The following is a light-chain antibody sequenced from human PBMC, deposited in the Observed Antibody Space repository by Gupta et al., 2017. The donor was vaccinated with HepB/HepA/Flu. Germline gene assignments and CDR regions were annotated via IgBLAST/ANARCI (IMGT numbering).Light chain of an antibody. J-gene: IGKJ4*01. Sequence: DIHLTQSPSFLSASVGDRVTITCRASQGISSSLGWYQQKPGKAPKFLIYAASTLQSGVPSRFSGSGSGTEFTLTINILQPEDFATYYCQQLNTYPPNFGAGTKVEIK. CDR3: QQLNTYPPN. CDR1: QGISSS. CDR2: AAS. V-gene: IGKV1-9*01.